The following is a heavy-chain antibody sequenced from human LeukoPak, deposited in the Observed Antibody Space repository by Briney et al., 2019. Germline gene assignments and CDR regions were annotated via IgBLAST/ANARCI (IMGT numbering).Heavy chain of an antibody. Sequence: ASVKVSCKASGYTFTSYYMHWVRQAPGQGLEWMGIINPSGGSTSYAQKFQGRVTMTRDTSTSTVYMELSSLRSEDTAVYYCARGIGQQLSTVGFDYWGQGTPVTVSS. V-gene: IGHV1-46*01. J-gene: IGHJ4*02. CDR1: GYTFTSYY. CDR3: ARGIGQQLSTVGFDY. D-gene: IGHD6-13*01. CDR2: INPSGGST.